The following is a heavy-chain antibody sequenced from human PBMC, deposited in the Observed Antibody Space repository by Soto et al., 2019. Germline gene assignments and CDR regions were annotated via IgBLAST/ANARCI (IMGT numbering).Heavy chain of an antibody. CDR3: ARHRPSIAAAGTDSRDWFDP. CDR1: GGSISSSSYY. Sequence: PSETLSLTCTVSGGSISSSSYYWGWIRQPPGKGLEWIGSIYYSGSTYYNPSPKSRVTISVDTSKNQFSLKLSSVTAADTAVYYCARHRPSIAAAGTDSRDWFDPWGQGTLVTVSS. J-gene: IGHJ5*02. V-gene: IGHV4-39*01. D-gene: IGHD6-13*01. CDR2: IYYSGST.